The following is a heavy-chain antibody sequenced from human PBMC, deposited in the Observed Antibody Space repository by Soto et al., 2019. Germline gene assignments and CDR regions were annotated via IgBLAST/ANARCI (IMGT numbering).Heavy chain of an antibody. CDR1: GFTFSSYA. D-gene: IGHD7-27*01. CDR2: ISYDGSHK. V-gene: IGHV3-30-3*01. J-gene: IGHJ6*02. CDR3: ARGPRKRGESYVRNMDV. Sequence: QEQLVESGGGVVQPGGSLRLSCTASGFTFSSYAIHWVRQAPGKGLEWVAVISYDGSHKYYADAVKGRFTISRDNSKNTLYLQMTSLRAEDKAVYYCARGPRKRGESYVRNMDVWGQGTTVTVSS.